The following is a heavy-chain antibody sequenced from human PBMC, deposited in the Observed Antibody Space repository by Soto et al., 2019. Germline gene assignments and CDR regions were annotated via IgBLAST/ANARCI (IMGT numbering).Heavy chain of an antibody. Sequence: SVKVSCKASGYTFTLYGISWGRQSPGQGLEWMGRIIPILGIANYAQKFQGRVTITADKSTSTAYMELSSLRSEDTAVYYCAKDADPEYSSSWYSPFMDVWGQGTTVTV. CDR2: IIPILGIA. CDR3: AKDADPEYSSSWYSPFMDV. V-gene: IGHV1-69*04. CDR1: GYTFTLYG. J-gene: IGHJ6*02. D-gene: IGHD6-13*01.